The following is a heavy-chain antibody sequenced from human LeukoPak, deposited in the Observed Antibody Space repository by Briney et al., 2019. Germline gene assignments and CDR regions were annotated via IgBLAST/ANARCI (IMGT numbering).Heavy chain of an antibody. CDR3: ARDPHYGILAGLDY. CDR1: GFTFSSYS. V-gene: IGHV3-21*01. Sequence: GGSLRLSCAASGFTFSSYSMNWVRQAPGKGLEWVSSISSSSSYIYYADSVKGRFTISRDNAKNSLYLQMNSLRAEDTALYYCARDPHYGILAGLDYWGQGTLVTVSS. CDR2: ISSSSSYI. D-gene: IGHD3-9*01. J-gene: IGHJ4*02.